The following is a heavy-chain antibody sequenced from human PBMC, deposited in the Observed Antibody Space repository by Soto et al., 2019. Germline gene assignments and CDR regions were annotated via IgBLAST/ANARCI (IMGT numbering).Heavy chain of an antibody. J-gene: IGHJ4*02. D-gene: IGHD3-10*01. CDR2: ISGTGIST. V-gene: IGHV3-23*01. CDR1: GFTFSSYS. CDR3: VPGASNFDY. Sequence: PGGSLRLSCAASGFTFSSYSMNWVRQAPGKGLEWVSTISGTGISTNYADSVKGRFTISRDNSKNTLYLQMSSLRAEDTAVYYCVPGASNFDYWGQGTLVTVSS.